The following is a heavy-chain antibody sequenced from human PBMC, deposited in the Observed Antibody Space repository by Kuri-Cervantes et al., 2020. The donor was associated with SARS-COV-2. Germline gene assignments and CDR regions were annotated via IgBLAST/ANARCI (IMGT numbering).Heavy chain of an antibody. J-gene: IGHJ4*02. CDR2: IYHGGRT. CDR1: GGSFSGYS. Sequence: SETLSLTCTVYGGSFSGYSWFWIRQPPGKGLEWIGEIYHGGRTYYNPSLKSRATMSIDTSKNQFSLKLSSVTAADTAVYYCARSYGDYFRAWNYWGQGTLVTVSS. D-gene: IGHD4-17*01. V-gene: IGHV4-34*01. CDR3: ARSYGDYFRAWNY.